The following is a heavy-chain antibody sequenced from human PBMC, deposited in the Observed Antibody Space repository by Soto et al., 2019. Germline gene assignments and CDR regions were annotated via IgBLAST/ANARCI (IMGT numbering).Heavy chain of an antibody. V-gene: IGHV5-51*01. CDR3: ARKTAGHFDV. Sequence: GDSLNISCKVSGYTFTSNWIGWVRQMPGKGLEWMGLIYPGDSATRYNPSFQGQVTMSADKSISTAYLQWTSLRASDTAIEYCARKTAGHFDVWGQGYLVTV. J-gene: IGHJ4*02. CDR1: GYTFTSNW. D-gene: IGHD2-21*02. CDR2: IYPGDSAT.